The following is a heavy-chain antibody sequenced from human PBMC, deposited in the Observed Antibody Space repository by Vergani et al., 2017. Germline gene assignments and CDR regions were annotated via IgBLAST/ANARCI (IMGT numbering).Heavy chain of an antibody. CDR2: ISPDGFST. Sequence: QVQLVQSGAEVGKPGASVKISCKASGYTFTAYYIHWVRQAPEQGLEWVGVISPDGFSTFYAQKFQGRVTITRDTSTSTVYVEVTSLRSDDTAVYYCATEDYGGNSVGGAFDIWGQGTMVTVSS. V-gene: IGHV1-46*01. CDR3: ATEDYGGNSVGGAFDI. J-gene: IGHJ3*02. D-gene: IGHD4-23*01. CDR1: GYTFTAYY.